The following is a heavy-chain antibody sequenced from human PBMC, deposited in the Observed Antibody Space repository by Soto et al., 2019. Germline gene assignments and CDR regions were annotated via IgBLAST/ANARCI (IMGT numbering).Heavy chain of an antibody. J-gene: IGHJ4*02. V-gene: IGHV1-69*02. CDR1: GGTFSSYT. CDR2: IIPILGIA. CDR3: ARIDYGDYSFDY. Sequence: QVQLVQSGAEVKKPGSSVKVSCKASGGTFSSYTISGVRQAPGQGLEWMGRIIPILGIANYAQKFQGRVTITADKSTSTAYMELSSLRSEDTAVYYCARIDYGDYSFDYWGQGTLVTVSS. D-gene: IGHD4-17*01.